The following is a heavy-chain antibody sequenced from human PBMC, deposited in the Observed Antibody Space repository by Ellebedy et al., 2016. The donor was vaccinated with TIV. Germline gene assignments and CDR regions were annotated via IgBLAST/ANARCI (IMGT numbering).Heavy chain of an antibody. J-gene: IGHJ4*02. CDR2: IYYSGST. CDR3: ARALRIGTMIDY. D-gene: IGHD3-22*01. CDR1: GGSISSGDYY. Sequence: SETLSLXXTVSGGSISSGDYYWSWIRQPPGKGLEWIGYIYYSGSTYYNPSLKSRVTISVDTSKNQFSLKLSSVTAADTAVYYCARALRIGTMIDYWGQGTLVTVSS. V-gene: IGHV4-30-4*02.